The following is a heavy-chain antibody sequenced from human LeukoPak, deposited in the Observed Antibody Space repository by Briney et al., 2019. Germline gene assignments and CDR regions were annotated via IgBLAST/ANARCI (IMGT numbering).Heavy chain of an antibody. CDR1: GITFSSYW. J-gene: IGHJ5*02. Sequence: GGSLRLSCAASGITFSSYWMHWVRQAPGKGLVWVSRINSDGRSTSYADSVKGRFTISRDNSKNTLYLQMNSLRADDTAVYYCAKGGLVHRFDPWGQGTLVTVSS. CDR3: AKGGLVHRFDP. CDR2: INSDGRST. V-gene: IGHV3-74*01.